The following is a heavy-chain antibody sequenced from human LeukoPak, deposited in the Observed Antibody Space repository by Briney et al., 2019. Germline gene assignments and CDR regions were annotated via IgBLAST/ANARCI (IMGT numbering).Heavy chain of an antibody. V-gene: IGHV4-38-2*01. CDR2: IYHSGST. CDR3: ARVVPAADANYYYNYMDV. J-gene: IGHJ6*03. Sequence: KPSETLSLTCAVSGYSISSGYYWGWIRQPPGKRLEWIGSIYHSGSTYYNPSLKSRVTISVDTSKNQFSLKLSSVTAADTAVYYSARVVPAADANYYYNYMDVWGKGTTVTVSS. CDR1: GYSISSGYY. D-gene: IGHD2-2*01.